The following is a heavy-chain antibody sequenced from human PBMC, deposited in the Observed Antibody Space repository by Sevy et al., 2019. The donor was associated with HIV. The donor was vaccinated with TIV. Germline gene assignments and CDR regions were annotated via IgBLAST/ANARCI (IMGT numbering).Heavy chain of an antibody. CDR2: INPNSGGT. V-gene: IGHV1-2*02. CDR1: GYTFTGYY. CDR3: ARRVIALAGTPCYGAFGI. Sequence: ASVKVSCKASGYTFTGYYMHWVRQAPGQGLEWMEWINPNSGGTNYAQKFQGRVTMTRDTSISTAYMELSRLRSDDTAVYYCARRVIALAGTPCYGAFGIWGQGTMVTVSS. D-gene: IGHD6-19*01. J-gene: IGHJ3*02.